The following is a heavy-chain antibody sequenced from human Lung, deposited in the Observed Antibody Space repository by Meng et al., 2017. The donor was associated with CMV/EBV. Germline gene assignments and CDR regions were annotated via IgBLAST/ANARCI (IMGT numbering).Heavy chain of an antibody. CDR2: IIPILGIA. Sequence: SXXVSXKASGGTFSSYAISWMRQAPGQGLEWMGGIIPILGIANYAQKFQGRVTITADKSTSTAYMELSSLRSEDTAVYYCARDLNGGSPSGGWFDPWGQGNXV. V-gene: IGHV1-69*10. CDR1: GGTFSSYA. J-gene: IGHJ5*02. CDR3: ARDLNGGSPSGGWFDP. D-gene: IGHD2-8*01.